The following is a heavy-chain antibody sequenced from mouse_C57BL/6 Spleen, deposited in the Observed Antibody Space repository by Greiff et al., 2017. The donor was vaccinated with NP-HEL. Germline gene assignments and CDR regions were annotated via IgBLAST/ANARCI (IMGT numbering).Heavy chain of an antibody. D-gene: IGHD1-1*01. V-gene: IGHV7-1*01. CDR1: GFTFSDFY. CDR2: SRNKANDYTT. CDR3: ARDRSSYWYFDV. Sequence: EVQGVESGGGLVQSGRSLRLSCATSGFTFSDFYMEWVRQAPGKGLEWIAASRNKANDYTTEYSASVKGRFIVSRDTSQSILYLQMNALRAEDTAIYYCARDRSSYWYFDVWGTGTTVTVSS. J-gene: IGHJ1*03.